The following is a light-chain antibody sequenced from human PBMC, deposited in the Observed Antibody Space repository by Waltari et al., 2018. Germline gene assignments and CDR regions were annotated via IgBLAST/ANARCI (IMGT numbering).Light chain of an antibody. J-gene: IGLJ1*01. V-gene: IGLV2-23*01. Sequence: QSALTQAASVSGSPGQSITISRSGTGSGVGSYDLVAWYQQHPGKAPKLIIYEATKRPSGVSSRFSGSKSGNTASLTISGLQAEDEADYFCSSYSSSTTLGNVFGTGTKVTVL. CDR1: GSGVGSYDL. CDR3: SSYSSSTTLGNV. CDR2: EAT.